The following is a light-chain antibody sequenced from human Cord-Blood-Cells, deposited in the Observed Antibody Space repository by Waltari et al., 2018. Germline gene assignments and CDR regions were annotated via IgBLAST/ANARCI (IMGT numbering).Light chain of an antibody. Sequence: EIVMTQSPATLSVSPGERATLSCRASQSVSSNLAWYQQKPGQAPRLLIYGASTRATSIPARCSSSGSGTEFTLTISSLQSEDFAVYYCQQYNNWPPLTFGGGTKVEIK. V-gene: IGKV3-15*01. CDR2: GAS. CDR3: QQYNNWPPLT. J-gene: IGKJ4*02. CDR1: QSVSSN.